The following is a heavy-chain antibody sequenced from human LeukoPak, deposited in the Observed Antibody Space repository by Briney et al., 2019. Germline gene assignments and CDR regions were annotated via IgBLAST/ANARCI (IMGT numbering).Heavy chain of an antibody. CDR1: GYPFTTYE. V-gene: IGHV1-8*01. D-gene: IGHD1-14*01. J-gene: IGHJ5*02. Sequence: ASVTVSCTTSGYPFTTYEINWVRQAAGQGLEWMGWVHPDTGYADYAQKFQGRVTMTSDTSISTAYMELSSLRSDDTAVYFCARGPRNDPWGQGTLVTVSS. CDR3: ARGPRNDP. CDR2: VHPDTGYA.